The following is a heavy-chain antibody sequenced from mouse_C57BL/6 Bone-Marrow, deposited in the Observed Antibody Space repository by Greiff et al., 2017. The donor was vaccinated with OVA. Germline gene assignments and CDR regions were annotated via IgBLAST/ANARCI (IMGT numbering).Heavy chain of an antibody. Sequence: VQLQQSGAELVKPGASVKMSCKASGYTFTSYWITWVKQRPGQGLEWIGDIYPGSGSTNYNEKFKSKATLTVDTSSSTAYMQLSSLTSEDSAVYYCARRYAFYWYFDVWGTGTTVTVSS. D-gene: IGHD2-12*01. CDR1: GYTFTSYW. J-gene: IGHJ1*03. CDR3: ARRYAFYWYFDV. CDR2: IYPGSGST. V-gene: IGHV1-55*01.